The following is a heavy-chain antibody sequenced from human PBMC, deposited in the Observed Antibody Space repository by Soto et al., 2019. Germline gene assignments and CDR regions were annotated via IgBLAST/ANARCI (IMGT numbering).Heavy chain of an antibody. V-gene: IGHV1-69*02. CDR1: GGTFSSYT. J-gene: IGHJ3*01. CDR2: IIPILGIA. D-gene: IGHD2-15*01. CDR3: AGLPVADDAFDF. Sequence: SVRVSCKASGGTFSSYTISWVRQAPGQGLEWMGRIIPILGIAKYAQKFQGRVTITADKSTSTAYMELSSLRSEDTAVYYCAGLPVADDAFDFRGQGTKVTVSS.